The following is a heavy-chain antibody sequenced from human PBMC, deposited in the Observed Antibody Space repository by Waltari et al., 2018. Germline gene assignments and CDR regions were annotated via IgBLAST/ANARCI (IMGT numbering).Heavy chain of an antibody. CDR2: ISWKSGST. CDR1: GFSFDDYA. J-gene: IGHJ4*02. V-gene: IGHV3-9*01. CDR3: VKDRGLYSSSSGLDY. Sequence: EVQLVESGGGLVQPGRSLRLSCAASGFSFDDYAMHWVRQAPGKGLEWVSGISWKSGSTAYADSVEGRFTISRDNGKNSLYLQMHSLRPEDTALYYCVKDRGLYSSSSGLDYWGQGTLVTVSS. D-gene: IGHD6-6*01.